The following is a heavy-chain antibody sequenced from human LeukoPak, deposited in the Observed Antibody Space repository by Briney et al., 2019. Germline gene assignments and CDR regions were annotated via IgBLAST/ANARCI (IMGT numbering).Heavy chain of an antibody. CDR1: GGSVSSYY. V-gene: IGHV4-59*02. CDR2: IYYSGST. Sequence: SETLSLTCTVSGGSVSSYYWSWIRQPPGKGLEWIGYIYYSGSTNYNPSLKSRVTISVDTSKNQFSLKLSSVTAADTAVYYCARVDSSGDYFDYWGQGTLVTVSS. J-gene: IGHJ4*02. D-gene: IGHD3-22*01. CDR3: ARVDSSGDYFDY.